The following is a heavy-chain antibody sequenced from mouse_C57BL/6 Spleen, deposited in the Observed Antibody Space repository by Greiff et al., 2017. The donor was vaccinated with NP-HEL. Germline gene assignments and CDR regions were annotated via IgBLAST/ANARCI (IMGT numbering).Heavy chain of an antibody. D-gene: IGHD3-2*02. J-gene: IGHJ4*01. CDR3: ARAQATIYYAMDY. Sequence: EVQLQESGPGLVKPSQSLSLTCSVTGYSITSGYYWNWIRQFPGNKLEWMGYISYDGSNNYNPSLKNRISITRDTSQNQFFLKLNSVTTEDTATYSCARAQATIYYAMDYWGQGTSVTVSS. V-gene: IGHV3-6*01. CDR2: ISYDGSN. CDR1: GYSITSGYY.